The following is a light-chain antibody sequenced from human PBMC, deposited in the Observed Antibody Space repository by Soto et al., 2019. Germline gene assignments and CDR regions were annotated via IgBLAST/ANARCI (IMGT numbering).Light chain of an antibody. CDR3: QSFDRILTSVV. J-gene: IGLJ2*01. CDR1: SSNIGAGYG. V-gene: IGLV1-40*01. Sequence: QSALTQPPSVSAAPGQRVTISCTGSSSNIGAGYGVHWYQHLPGKAPNLLVYGNTNRPSGVPERFSGSRSGTSASLAITGLQPEDEADYYCQSFDRILTSVVFGGGTKLTVL. CDR2: GNT.